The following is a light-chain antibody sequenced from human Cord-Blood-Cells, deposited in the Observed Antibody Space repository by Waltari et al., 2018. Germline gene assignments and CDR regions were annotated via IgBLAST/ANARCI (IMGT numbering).Light chain of an antibody. J-gene: IGLJ3*02. CDR1: SSNIGSNY. CDR2: RNN. Sequence: SVLTQPPSASGTPGQRVTIPCSGSSSNIGSNYVYWYQQLPGTAPNLLIYRNNQRPSGVPDRSSGSKSGTSASLAISGLRSEDEADYYCAAWDDSLSGWVFGGGTKLTVL. CDR3: AAWDDSLSGWV. V-gene: IGLV1-47*01.